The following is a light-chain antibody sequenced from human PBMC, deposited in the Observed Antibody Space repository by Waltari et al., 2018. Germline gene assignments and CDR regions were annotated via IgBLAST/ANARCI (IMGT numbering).Light chain of an antibody. CDR1: QSISNN. V-gene: IGKV3-15*01. Sequence: EIVMTQSPDTLSVSPGERATLSCRASQSISNNVPWYQQKPGQATRLIIYGVSTRATDIPARFSGGGSETEFTLTISSLQSEDFAVYYCQHYDHWPPSYSFGQGTKLEI. J-gene: IGKJ2*01. CDR3: QHYDHWPPSYS. CDR2: GVS.